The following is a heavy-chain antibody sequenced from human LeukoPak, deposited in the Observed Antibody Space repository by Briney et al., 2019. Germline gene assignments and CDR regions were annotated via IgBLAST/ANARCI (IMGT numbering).Heavy chain of an antibody. D-gene: IGHD2-2*02. CDR2: IYYTEST. J-gene: IGHJ4*02. V-gene: IGHV4-30-4*01. Sequence: SETLSLTCTVSGVSISDGDYYWSWIRQPPGKGLEWIGYIYYTESTYYNPSLKSRVTMSVDTSKNQFSLKLSSVTAADTAVYYCARDLIVVVPAAIGVDYWGQGTLVTVSS. CDR3: ARDLIVVVPAAIGVDY. CDR1: GVSISDGDYY.